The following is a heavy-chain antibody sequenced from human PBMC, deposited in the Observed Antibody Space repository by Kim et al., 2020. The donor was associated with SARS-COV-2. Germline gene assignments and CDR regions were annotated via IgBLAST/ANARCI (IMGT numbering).Heavy chain of an antibody. CDR3: AKGGAPGSYRVPFAS. V-gene: IGHV3-53*01. Sequence: GGSLRLSCEVSGFTVSANYISWLRQAPGKGLEWVSTISSGGKTDYADSVKGRFTISRDNSKNTLFLQMNSLRADDTAVYYCAKGGAPGSYRVPFASWGQG. CDR1: GFTVSANY. J-gene: IGHJ5*02. D-gene: IGHD3-10*01. CDR2: ISSGGKT.